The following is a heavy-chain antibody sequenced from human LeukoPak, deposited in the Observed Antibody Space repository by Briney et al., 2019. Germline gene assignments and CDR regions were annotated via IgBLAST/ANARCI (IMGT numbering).Heavy chain of an antibody. J-gene: IGHJ4*02. Sequence: ASVKVSCKASGYTFTGYYMHWVRQAPGQGLEWMGRINPNSGGTNYAQKFQGRVTMTRDTSISTAYMELSRLRSDDTAVYYCARSRQSGQLVSRFGYWGQGTLVTVSS. CDR1: GYTFTGYY. CDR3: ARSRQSGQLVSRFGY. V-gene: IGHV1-2*06. CDR2: INPNSGGT. D-gene: IGHD6-6*01.